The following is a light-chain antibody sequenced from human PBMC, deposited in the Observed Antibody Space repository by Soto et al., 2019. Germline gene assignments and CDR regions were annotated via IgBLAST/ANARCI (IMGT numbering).Light chain of an antibody. J-gene: IGKJ4*01. CDR1: QSVSSN. V-gene: IGKV3-20*01. CDR3: QQYATSPLT. Sequence: EIVLTQSPGTLSVSPGERATLSCRASQSVSSNLAWYQQKPGQAPRLLIYGALSRATGIPDRFSGSGSGTDFTLTISRLEPEDFALYYCQQYATSPLTFGGGTKVDIK. CDR2: GAL.